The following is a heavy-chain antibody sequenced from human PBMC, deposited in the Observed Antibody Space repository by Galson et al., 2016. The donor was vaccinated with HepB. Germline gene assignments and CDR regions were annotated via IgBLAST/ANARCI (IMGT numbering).Heavy chain of an antibody. V-gene: IGHV3-21*04. CDR2: ISIRGDYM. Sequence: SLRLSCAASGFIFNSYSMNWVRQAPGKGLEWVSSISIRGDYMYYEDSVTGRFTITRDNARNSMYLQMNSLRAEDTAVYYCAKEGTIFGAVPYGMDVWGQGTTVTVSS. CDR1: GFIFNSYS. D-gene: IGHD3-3*01. J-gene: IGHJ6*02. CDR3: AKEGTIFGAVPYGMDV.